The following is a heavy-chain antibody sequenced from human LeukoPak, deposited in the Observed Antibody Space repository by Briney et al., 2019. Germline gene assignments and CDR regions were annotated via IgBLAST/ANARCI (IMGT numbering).Heavy chain of an antibody. D-gene: IGHD3-3*01. Sequence: SGGSLRLSCAASGFTVSGNFLSWVRQAPGKGLEWVSVIYRDGGTYYADSVKGRFTISRDNSKNTLYLQMNSLRAEDTAVYYCASADDFWSGYDYWGQGTLVTVSS. V-gene: IGHV3-66*02. CDR3: ASADDFWSGYDY. CDR1: GFTVSGNF. J-gene: IGHJ4*02. CDR2: IYRDGGT.